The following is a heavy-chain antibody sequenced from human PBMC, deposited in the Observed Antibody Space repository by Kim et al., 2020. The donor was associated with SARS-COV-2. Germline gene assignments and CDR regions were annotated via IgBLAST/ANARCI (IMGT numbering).Heavy chain of an antibody. CDR3: AGNSSSWNIDY. V-gene: IGHV4-34*01. J-gene: IGHJ4*02. D-gene: IGHD6-13*01. Sequence: NYNPSLKSRVTISVDTSKNQFSLKLSSLTAADTAVYYCAGNSSSWNIDYWGQGTLVTVSS.